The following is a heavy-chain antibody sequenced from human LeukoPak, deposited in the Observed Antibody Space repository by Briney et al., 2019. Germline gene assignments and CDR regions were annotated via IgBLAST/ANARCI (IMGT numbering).Heavy chain of an antibody. Sequence: GGSLRLSCAASGFTFSSYAMHWVRQAPGKGLEYVSAITSHGGGTYYASSVRGRFTISRDNSKNMLYLQMGSLRADDMAVYYCAREDYYGSQDYWGQGTLVTVSS. D-gene: IGHD3-10*01. CDR1: GFTFSSYA. J-gene: IGHJ4*02. CDR3: AREDYYGSQDY. CDR2: ITSHGGGT. V-gene: IGHV3-64*01.